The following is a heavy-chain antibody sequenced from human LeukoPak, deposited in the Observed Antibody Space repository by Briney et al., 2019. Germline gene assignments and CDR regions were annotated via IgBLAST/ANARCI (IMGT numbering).Heavy chain of an antibody. CDR2: ISISGNYI. D-gene: IGHD7-27*01. V-gene: IGHV3-21*01. CDR1: GFTFSSYN. CDR3: GRGHWGLDY. Sequence: GGSLRLSCVASGFTFSSYNMNWVRQAPGKGLEWVSSISISGNYIYYTDSVKGRFTISRDNAKNALYLQMNSLRAEDTAVYYCGRGHWGLDYWGQGALVTVSS. J-gene: IGHJ4*02.